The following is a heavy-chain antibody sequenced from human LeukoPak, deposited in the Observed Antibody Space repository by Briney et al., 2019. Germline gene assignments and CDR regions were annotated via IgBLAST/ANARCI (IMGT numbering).Heavy chain of an antibody. V-gene: IGHV3-48*04. D-gene: IGHD4-23*01. CDR3: ASGNLVTSAFDACDL. CDR1: GFTFSTYA. Sequence: PGGSLRLSCAASGFTFSTYAMNWVRQAPGKGLEWVSFIRSNGTTKYYADSVKGRFTISRDNSKNTLYLQMNSLRAEDTAVYYLASGNLVTSAFDACDLWGGRPMHRL. CDR2: IRSNGTTK. J-gene: IGHJ3*01.